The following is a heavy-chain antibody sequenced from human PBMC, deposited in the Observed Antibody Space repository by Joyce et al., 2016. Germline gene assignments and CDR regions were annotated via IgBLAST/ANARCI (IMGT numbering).Heavy chain of an antibody. Sequence: EVQLVESGGGLVKPGGSLRLSCEASGFTFSSYSMSWVRQAPGKGLEWVSSLSSSSSYIKYTDSGKGRFTISRDNAKNSLYLQMNSLRVEDTAVYYCARSCYTNGIFDYWGQGTLVTVSS. J-gene: IGHJ4*02. CDR3: ARSCYTNGIFDY. CDR2: LSSSSSYI. D-gene: IGHD2-8*01. CDR1: GFTFSSYS. V-gene: IGHV3-21*01.